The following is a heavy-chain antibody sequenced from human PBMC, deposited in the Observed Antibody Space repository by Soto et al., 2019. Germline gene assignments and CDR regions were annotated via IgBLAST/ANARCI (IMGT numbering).Heavy chain of an antibody. Sequence: QVQLQESGPGLVKPSQTLSLTCTVSGGSISSGDYYWSWIRQPPGKGLEWIGYIYYGGSSYYNPSLKIRVTISADTSRNQFSLKMISVTAADTAVYYCAREAVVVIGDDAFHIWGQGTMVTVSS. CDR3: AREAVVVIGDDAFHI. V-gene: IGHV4-30-4*01. D-gene: IGHD3-22*01. CDR2: IYYGGSS. CDR1: GGSISSGDYY. J-gene: IGHJ3*02.